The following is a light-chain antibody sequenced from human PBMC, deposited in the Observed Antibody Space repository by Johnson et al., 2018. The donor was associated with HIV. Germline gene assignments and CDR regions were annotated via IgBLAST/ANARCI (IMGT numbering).Light chain of an antibody. CDR3: AAWDDSLNGYV. CDR1: SSNIGSNT. Sequence: QPVLTQPPSASGTPGQRVTISCSGGSSNIGSNTVNWYQQLPGTAPKLLVYSSNQRPSGVPDRFSGSKSGTSASLAISGLQSEDEAEYTCAAWDDSLNGYVFGTGTRVTVL. J-gene: IGLJ1*01. CDR2: SSN. V-gene: IGLV1-44*01.